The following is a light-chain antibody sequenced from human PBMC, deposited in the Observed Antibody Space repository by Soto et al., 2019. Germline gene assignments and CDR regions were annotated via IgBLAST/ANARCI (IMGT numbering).Light chain of an antibody. V-gene: IGLV2-11*01. CDR2: DVR. CDR1: SNDVGGFDY. Sequence: QSALTQPRSVSGSPGQSVTISCIGSSNDVGGFDYVSWYQQYPGKAPKLILYDVRKRPSGVPGRFSGSKSGNTASLTLSALQAEDEADYYCCSYAGTYTWVFGGGTKLTVL. CDR3: CSYAGTYTWV. J-gene: IGLJ3*02.